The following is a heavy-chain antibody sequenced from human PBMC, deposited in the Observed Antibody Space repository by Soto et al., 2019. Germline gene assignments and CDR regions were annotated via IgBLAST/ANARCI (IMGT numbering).Heavy chain of an antibody. CDR1: GGSFSGYF. V-gene: IGHV4-34*01. J-gene: IGHJ4*02. CDR2: INHSGST. D-gene: IGHD5-12*01. CDR3: ARDGYSGYDFDFDY. Sequence: SEPMSLTYTVYGGSFSGYFWSRISKPPGKGLEWIGEINHSGSTNYNPSLKSRVTISVDTSKNQFSLKLSSVTAADTAVYYCARDGYSGYDFDFDYWGQGTLVTVSS.